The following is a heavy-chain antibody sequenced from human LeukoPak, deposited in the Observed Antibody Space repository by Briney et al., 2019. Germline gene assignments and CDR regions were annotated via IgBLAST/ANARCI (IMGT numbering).Heavy chain of an antibody. Sequence: GGSLRLSCAASGFTFSSYSMNWVRQAPGKGLQWVPSITSSSSYIYYADSVKGRFTISRDNAKNSLYLQMNSLRAEDTAVYYCARHVVAVGFDYWGQGTLVTVSS. V-gene: IGHV3-21*01. J-gene: IGHJ4*02. CDR3: ARHVVAVGFDY. CDR2: ITSSSSYI. CDR1: GFTFSSYS. D-gene: IGHD3-22*01.